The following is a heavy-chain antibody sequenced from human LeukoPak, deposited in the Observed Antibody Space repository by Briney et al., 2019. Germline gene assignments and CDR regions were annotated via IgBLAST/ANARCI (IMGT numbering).Heavy chain of an antibody. CDR1: GGTFSSYA. CDR3: ARTLGGLRWYRRAFDI. Sequence: AASVKVSCKASGGTFSSYATSWVRQAPGQGLEWMGGIIPIFGTANYAQKFQGRVTITADESTSTAYMELSSLRSEDTAVYYCARTLGGLRWYRRAFDIWGQGTMVTVSS. CDR2: IIPIFGTA. D-gene: IGHD4-23*01. J-gene: IGHJ3*02. V-gene: IGHV1-69*13.